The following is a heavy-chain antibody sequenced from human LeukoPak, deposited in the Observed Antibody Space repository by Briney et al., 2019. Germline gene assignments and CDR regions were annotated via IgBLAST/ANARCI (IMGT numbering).Heavy chain of an antibody. D-gene: IGHD6-13*01. CDR3: ARPAIAAPDFDY. J-gene: IGHJ4*02. Sequence: SEPLSLTCTVSGGSISSSSYYWGWIRPPPGKGLEWIGSIYYSGSTYYNPSLKSRVTISVDTSKNQFSLKLSSVTAADTAVYYCARPAIAAPDFDYWAREPWSPSPQ. V-gene: IGHV4-39*01. CDR1: GGSISSSSYY. CDR2: IYYSGST.